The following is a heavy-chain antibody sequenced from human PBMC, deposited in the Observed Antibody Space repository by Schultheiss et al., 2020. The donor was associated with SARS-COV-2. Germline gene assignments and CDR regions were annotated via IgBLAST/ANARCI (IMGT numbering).Heavy chain of an antibody. D-gene: IGHD6-6*01. CDR2: INHSGST. V-gene: IGHV4-34*01. J-gene: IGHJ4*02. CDR3: ASGGSRAARRYYFDY. CDR1: GGSFSGYY. Sequence: GSLRLSCAVYGGSFSGYYWSWIRQPPGKGLEWIGEINHSGSTNYNPSLKSRVTISVDTSKNQFSLKLSSVTAADTAVYYCASGGSRAARRYYFDYWGQGTLVTVSS.